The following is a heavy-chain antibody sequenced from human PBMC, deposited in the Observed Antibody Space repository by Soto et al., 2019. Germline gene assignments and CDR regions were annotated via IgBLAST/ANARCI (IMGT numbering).Heavy chain of an antibody. CDR1: GGSISSSSYY. Sequence: PSETLSLTCTVSGGSISSSSYYWGWIRQPPGKGLEWIGSIYYSGSTYYNPSLKSRVTISVDTSKNQFSLKLSSVTAADTAVYYCARRLIAADNWFDPWGQGTLVTVS. CDR3: ARRLIAADNWFDP. D-gene: IGHD6-13*01. V-gene: IGHV4-39*01. CDR2: IYYSGST. J-gene: IGHJ5*02.